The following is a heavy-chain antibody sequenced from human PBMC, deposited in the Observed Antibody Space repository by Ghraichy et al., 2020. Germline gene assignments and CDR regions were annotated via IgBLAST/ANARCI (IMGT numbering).Heavy chain of an antibody. CDR2: IIPILGIA. CDR1: GGTFSSYA. J-gene: IGHJ5*02. Sequence: SVKVSCKASGGTFSSYAISWVRQAPGQGLEWMGRIIPILGIANYAQKFQGRVTITADKSTSTAYMELSSLRSEDTAVYYCARGGGSGLNWFDPWGQGTLVTVSS. CDR3: ARGGGSGLNWFDP. V-gene: IGHV1-69*04. D-gene: IGHD3-10*01.